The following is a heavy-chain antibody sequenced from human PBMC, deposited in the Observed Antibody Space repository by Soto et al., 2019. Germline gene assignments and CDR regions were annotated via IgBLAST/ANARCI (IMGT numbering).Heavy chain of an antibody. CDR1: GGSIDTYY. J-gene: IGHJ5*02. CDR2: IYYSGST. V-gene: IGHV4-59*01. Sequence: SETLSLTCTVSGGSIDTYYWSWIRQPPGKGLEWIGYIYYSGSTNYNPSLKSRVTISVDTSKNQFSLKLSSVTAADTAVYYCARGSRRGYNWFDPWGQGTLVTVSS. D-gene: IGHD3-22*01. CDR3: ARGSRRGYNWFDP.